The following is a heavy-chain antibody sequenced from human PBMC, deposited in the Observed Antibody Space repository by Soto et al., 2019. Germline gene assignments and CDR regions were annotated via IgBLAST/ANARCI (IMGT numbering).Heavy chain of an antibody. CDR1: GGSFSGYY. V-gene: IGHV4-34*01. CDR2: INHSGST. Sequence: LSLTCAVYGGSFSGYYWSWIRQPPGKGLEWIGEINHSGSTNYNPSLKSRVTISVDTSKNQFSLKLRSVTAADTAVYYCARASAESGSHTFDYWGQGTLVTVSS. CDR3: ARASAESGSHTFDY. D-gene: IGHD1-26*01. J-gene: IGHJ4*02.